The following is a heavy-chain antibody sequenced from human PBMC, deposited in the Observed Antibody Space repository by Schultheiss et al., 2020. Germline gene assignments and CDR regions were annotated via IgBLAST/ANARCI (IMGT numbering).Heavy chain of an antibody. D-gene: IGHD6-19*01. J-gene: IGHJ6*02. CDR2: IKSKTDGGTT. V-gene: IGHV3-15*01. Sequence: GGSLRLSCAASGFTFSSYAMSWVRQAPGKGLEWVGRIKSKTDGGTTDYAAPVKGRFTISRDDSKNTLYLQMNSLKTEDTAVYYCTRDGYSSGWFPYYYYYGMDVWGQGTTVTVSS. CDR3: TRDGYSSGWFPYYYYYGMDV. CDR1: GFTFSSYA.